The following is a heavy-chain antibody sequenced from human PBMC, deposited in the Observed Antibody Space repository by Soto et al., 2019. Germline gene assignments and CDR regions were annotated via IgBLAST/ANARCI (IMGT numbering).Heavy chain of an antibody. CDR3: ARDYDSRGYPDY. CDR1: GYPFTGYY. D-gene: IGHD3-22*01. V-gene: IGHV1-2*04. Sequence: VSVKVSFRASGYPFTGYYMHLVRQAPGQGLEWMGWINPKSGGTNYSQKFQGWVTMTRDTSISTAYMELSRLRSDDTAAYYCARDYDSRGYPDYWGQGTLVTVSS. J-gene: IGHJ4*02. CDR2: INPKSGGT.